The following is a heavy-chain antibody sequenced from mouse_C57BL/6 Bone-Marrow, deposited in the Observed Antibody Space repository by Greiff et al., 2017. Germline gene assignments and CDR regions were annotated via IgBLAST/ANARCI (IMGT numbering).Heavy chain of an antibody. CDR2: INPSNGGT. V-gene: IGHV1-53*01. CDR3: ARSFITTVVATDAMDY. Sequence: QVQLQQPGTELVKPGASVKLSCKASGYTFTSYWMHWVKPRPGQGLEWIGNINPSNGGTNYNEKFKSKATLTVDKSSSTAYMQLSSLTSEDSAVYYCARSFITTVVATDAMDYWGQGTSVTVSS. D-gene: IGHD1-1*01. CDR1: GYTFTSYW. J-gene: IGHJ4*01.